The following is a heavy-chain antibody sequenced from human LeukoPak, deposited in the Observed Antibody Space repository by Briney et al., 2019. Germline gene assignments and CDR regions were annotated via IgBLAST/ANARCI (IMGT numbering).Heavy chain of an antibody. J-gene: IGHJ5*02. CDR3: ARHSNWNGGVDWFDP. CDR2: THYSGSP. D-gene: IGHD1-20*01. Sequence: SETLSLTCTVSGGSNYWSWIRQPPGMGLEWIAYTHYSGSPHYNPSLKSRVTISIDTSKNQLSLKLNSVTAADTAVYFCARHSNWNGGVDWFDPWGQGTQVTVSS. V-gene: IGHV4-59*08. CDR1: GGSNY.